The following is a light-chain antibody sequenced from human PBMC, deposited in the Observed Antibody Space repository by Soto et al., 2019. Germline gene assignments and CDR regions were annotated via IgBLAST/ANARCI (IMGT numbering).Light chain of an antibody. CDR1: SSNIGAGYD. CDR2: GNS. J-gene: IGLJ1*01. V-gene: IGLV1-40*01. Sequence: QSVLTQPPSVSGAPGQRVTISCTGSSSNIGAGYDVHWYQQLPGTAPKLLIYGNSNRPTRVPDRFSGSKSVTSASLAITGLQDEHEADYYCQSYDSSLSGSRVFGTGTKLTVL. CDR3: QSYDSSLSGSRV.